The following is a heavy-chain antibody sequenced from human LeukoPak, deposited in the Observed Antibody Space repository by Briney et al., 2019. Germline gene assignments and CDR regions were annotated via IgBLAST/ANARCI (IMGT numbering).Heavy chain of an antibody. CDR1: GFTVSSNY. V-gene: IGHV3-53*01. J-gene: IGHJ4*02. Sequence: GGSLRLSGAASGFTVSSNYMSWVRQAPGKGLEWVSVIYSGGTTNYADSVKGRFTISRDNSKNTLFLQMNSLRAEDTAVYYCARGGYSSSWYHFDYWGQGTLVTVSS. CDR3: ARGGYSSSWYHFDY. D-gene: IGHD6-13*01. CDR2: IYSGGTT.